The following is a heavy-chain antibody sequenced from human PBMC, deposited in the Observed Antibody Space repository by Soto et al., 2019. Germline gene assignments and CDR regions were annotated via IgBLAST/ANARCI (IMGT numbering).Heavy chain of an antibody. J-gene: IGHJ4*02. CDR2: ISYDGSNK. Sequence: GGSLRLSCAASGFTFSSYAMHWVRQAPGKGLEWVAVISYDGSNKFYADSVKGRFTISRDNSKNTLYLQMNSLRAEDTAVYYCAREVAAAGTTFDYWDQGTMVTVSS. CDR1: GFTFSSYA. D-gene: IGHD6-13*01. CDR3: AREVAAAGTTFDY. V-gene: IGHV3-30*04.